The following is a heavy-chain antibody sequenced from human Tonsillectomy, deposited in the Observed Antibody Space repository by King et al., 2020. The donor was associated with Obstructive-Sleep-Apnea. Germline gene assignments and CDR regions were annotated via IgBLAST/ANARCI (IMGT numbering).Heavy chain of an antibody. Sequence: VQLVESGGGLVQPGGSLILSCAASGFAFSDHYIEWVRQAPGKGLEWVGLTRNRANTDTTDYAASVKGRFTISRDDSKNSLYLHMNSLRTEDTAVYYCARQGLRRLHLDYWGQGTLVTVSS. CDR3: ARQGLRRLHLDY. J-gene: IGHJ4*02. CDR1: GFAFSDHY. V-gene: IGHV3-72*01. CDR2: TRNRANTDTT. D-gene: IGHD4-11*01.